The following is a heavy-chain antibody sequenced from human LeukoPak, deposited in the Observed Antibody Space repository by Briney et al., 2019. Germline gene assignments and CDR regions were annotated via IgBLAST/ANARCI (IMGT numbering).Heavy chain of an antibody. CDR1: GGSISSGRYY. J-gene: IGHJ4*02. CDR2: IYTSGST. Sequence: SETLSLTCTVSGGSISSGRYYWSWIRQPAGKGLEWIGRIYTSGSTNYNPSLKGRVTISVDTSKNQFSLRLSSVTAADTAVYYCARCGYSGYGGFDYWGQGTLVTVSS. CDR3: ARCGYSGYGGFDY. V-gene: IGHV4-61*02. D-gene: IGHD5-12*01.